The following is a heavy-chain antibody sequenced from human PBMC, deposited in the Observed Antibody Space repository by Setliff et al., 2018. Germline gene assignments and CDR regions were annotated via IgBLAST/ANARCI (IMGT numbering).Heavy chain of an antibody. V-gene: IGHV5-51*01. CDR1: W. D-gene: IGHD6-6*01. CDR2: IYPGDSDT. J-gene: IGHJ4*02. Sequence: WWSWVRQMPGKGLEWMGIIYPGDSDTRYSPSFQGQVTISADKSISTAYLQWSSLKASDTAMYYCARYSSSFAAGDYWGQGTLVTVSS. CDR3: ARYSSSFAAGDY.